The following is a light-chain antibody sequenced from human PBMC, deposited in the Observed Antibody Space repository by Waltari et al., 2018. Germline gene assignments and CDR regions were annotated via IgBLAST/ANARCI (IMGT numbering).Light chain of an antibody. CDR3: QLADSTVTYV. Sequence: SHELTQPPSVSVSPGQTARITCSADTVSMQYVYWYKHKPGQAPVLLIYKDTERPSGIPDRFSGSSSGTSVTLTISGVQAEDEADYYCQLADSTVTYVFGPGTKVIVL. J-gene: IGLJ1*01. V-gene: IGLV3-25*03. CDR2: KDT. CDR1: TVSMQY.